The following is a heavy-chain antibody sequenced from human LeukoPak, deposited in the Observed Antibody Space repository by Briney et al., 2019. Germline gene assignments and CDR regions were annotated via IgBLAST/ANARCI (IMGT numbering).Heavy chain of an antibody. J-gene: IGHJ5*02. Sequence: PSGTLSLMCAVCGVPISSSNWWSWVRPPPGKGLEWIGEIYYSGSTNYNPSLKSRVTISVDKSKNQFSLKLSSVTAADTAVYYCARVKSGYGDPNWFDPWGQGTLVTVSS. CDR3: ARVKSGYGDPNWFDP. V-gene: IGHV4-4*02. D-gene: IGHD4-17*01. CDR1: GVPISSSNW. CDR2: IYYSGST.